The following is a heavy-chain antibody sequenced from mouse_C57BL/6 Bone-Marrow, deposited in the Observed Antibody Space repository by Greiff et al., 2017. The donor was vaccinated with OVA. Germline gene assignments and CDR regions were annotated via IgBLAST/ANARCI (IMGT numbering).Heavy chain of an antibody. J-gene: IGHJ4*01. Sequence: VKLQESGPGLVQPSQSLSITCTVSGFSLTSYGVHWVRQSPGKGLEWLGVIWRGGSTDYNAAFMSRLSITKDNSKSQVFFKMDSLQADDTAIYYCAKNRNYGNYDVHAMDYWGQGTSVTVSS. CDR2: IWRGGST. D-gene: IGHD2-1*01. V-gene: IGHV2-5*01. CDR1: GFSLTSYG. CDR3: AKNRNYGNYDVHAMDY.